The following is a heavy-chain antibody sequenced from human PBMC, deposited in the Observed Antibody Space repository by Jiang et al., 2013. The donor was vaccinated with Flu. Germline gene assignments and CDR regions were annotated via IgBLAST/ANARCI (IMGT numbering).Heavy chain of an antibody. CDR3: AKDILESSSGPFDK. V-gene: IGHV3-9*01. CDR1: GFTFDDYA. J-gene: IGHJ4*02. CDR2: ISWDSGTI. Sequence: VQLVESGGGLVQPGRSLRLSCAASGFTFDDYAMHWVRQAPGKGLEWVSGISWDSGTIAYADSVKGRFTISRDNAKNSLYLQMNSLRPEDTALYYCAKDILESSSGPFDKWGQGTLVTVSS. D-gene: IGHD6-19*01.